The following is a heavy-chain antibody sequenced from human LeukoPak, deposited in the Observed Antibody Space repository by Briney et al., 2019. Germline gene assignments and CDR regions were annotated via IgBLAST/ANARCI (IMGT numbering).Heavy chain of an antibody. D-gene: IGHD4-17*01. J-gene: IGHJ4*02. CDR1: GFTFSDYG. CDR3: AKEMAAYGDFLNFDS. CDR2: IRYDGSIK. Sequence: GGSLRLSCAASGFTFSDYGMVWVRQAPGKGLEWVAFIRYDGSIKYYTDSVKDRFTVSRDNSRNTLSLQMNSLTAEDTAVYYCAKEMAAYGDFLNFDSWGQGTLVTVSS. V-gene: IGHV3-30*02.